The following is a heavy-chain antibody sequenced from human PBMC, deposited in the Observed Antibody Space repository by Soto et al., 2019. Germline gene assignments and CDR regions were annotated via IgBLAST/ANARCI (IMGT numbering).Heavy chain of an antibody. J-gene: IGHJ4*02. CDR1: GFTFSSYS. D-gene: IGHD4-4*01. CDR3: ARLRRNSNYGY. Sequence: GGSLRLSCAASGFTFSSYSMNWVRQAPGKGLEWVSYISSSSSTIYYADSVKGRFTISRDNAKNSLYLQMNSLRAEDTAVYYCARLRRNSNYGYWGQGTLVTVSS. V-gene: IGHV3-48*01. CDR2: ISSSSSTI.